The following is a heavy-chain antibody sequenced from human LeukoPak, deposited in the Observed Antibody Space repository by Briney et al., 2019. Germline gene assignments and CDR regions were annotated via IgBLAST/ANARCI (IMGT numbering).Heavy chain of an antibody. J-gene: IGHJ4*02. D-gene: IGHD2/OR15-2a*01. Sequence: GGSLRLSCAASGFPFSSYAMNWVRQAQGKGLVWVSHINSDGSWTSYADSVKGRLTISKDNAKNTVYLQMNNLRAEDTAVYYCVSFYEAYWGRGTLVTVSS. V-gene: IGHV3-74*01. CDR2: INSDGSWT. CDR1: GFPFSSYA. CDR3: VSFYEAY.